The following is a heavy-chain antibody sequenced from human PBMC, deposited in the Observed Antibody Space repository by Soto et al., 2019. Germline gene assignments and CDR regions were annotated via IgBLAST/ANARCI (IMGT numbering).Heavy chain of an antibody. J-gene: IGHJ6*02. CDR2: ISSSSSYI. CDR3: ARDRYDFWDSYYYYGMDV. CDR1: GFPFGTYT. Sequence: GGSLKLSCATPGFPFGTYTLNWVRQAPGEGLEWVSSISSSSSYIYYADSVKGRFTISRDNAKNSLYLQMNSLRAEDTAVYYCARDRYDFWDSYYYYGMDVWGQGTTVTVSS. V-gene: IGHV3-21*01. D-gene: IGHD3-3*01.